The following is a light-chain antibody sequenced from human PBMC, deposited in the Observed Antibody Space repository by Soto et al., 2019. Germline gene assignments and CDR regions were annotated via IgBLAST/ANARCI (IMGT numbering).Light chain of an antibody. Sequence: QSALTQPRSVSGSPGQSVTISCTGTNGDIANYNFVSWYQQHPGKAPKVMISGVTNRPAGVSNRFSGSKSGNTASLTITGLQAEDEADYYCSSYTTSSTWVFGGGTQLTVL. CDR3: SSYTTSSTWV. CDR2: GVT. V-gene: IGLV2-14*01. CDR1: NGDIANYNF. J-gene: IGLJ3*02.